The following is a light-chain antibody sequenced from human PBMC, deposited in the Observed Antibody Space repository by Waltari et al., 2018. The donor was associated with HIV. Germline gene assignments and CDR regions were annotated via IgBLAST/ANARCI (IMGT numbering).Light chain of an antibody. Sequence: EIVLTQSPGTLSLSPGERATLSCRASQSVSSSYLDWYQQKPGQAPRLLIYGASSRATGIPDRFSGSGSGTDFTLTISRLEPEDFAVYYCQQYNNWPPGTFGQGDKLEIK. CDR1: QSVSSSY. CDR3: QQYNNWPPGT. J-gene: IGKJ2*01. V-gene: IGKV3-20*01. CDR2: GAS.